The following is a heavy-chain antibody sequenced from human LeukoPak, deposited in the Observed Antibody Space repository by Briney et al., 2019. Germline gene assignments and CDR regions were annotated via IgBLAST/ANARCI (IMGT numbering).Heavy chain of an antibody. CDR1: GFTFSSYW. CDR3: ARDHITMVRGVNYYYGMDV. CDR2: IKQDGSEK. J-gene: IGHJ6*04. V-gene: IGHV3-7*03. D-gene: IGHD3-10*01. Sequence: GSXRLSCAASGFTFSSYWMSWVRQAPGKGLEWVANIKQDGSEKYYVDSVKGRFTISRDNAKNSLYLQMNSLRAEDTAVYYCARDHITMVRGVNYYYGMDVWGKGTTVTVSS.